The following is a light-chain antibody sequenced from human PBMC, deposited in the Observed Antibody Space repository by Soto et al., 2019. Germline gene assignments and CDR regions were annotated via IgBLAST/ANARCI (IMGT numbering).Light chain of an antibody. Sequence: DIQMTQSPSSLSASVGDRVTITCQASQGIGNYLTWSQQKPGKAPKLLIYEASNLETGVPSRFSGSGSGTDFTFTINSLQPEDTATYYCQQYDDLPFTFGGGTKVEIK. CDR3: QQYDDLPFT. J-gene: IGKJ4*01. V-gene: IGKV1-33*01. CDR2: EAS. CDR1: QGIGNY.